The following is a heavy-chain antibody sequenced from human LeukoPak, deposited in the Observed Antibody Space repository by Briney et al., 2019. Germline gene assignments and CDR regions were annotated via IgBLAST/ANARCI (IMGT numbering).Heavy chain of an antibody. D-gene: IGHD6-25*01. V-gene: IGHV1-18*01. CDR3: ARDSPSRLYYYYMDV. J-gene: IGHJ6*03. Sequence: ASVKVSCKASGYTFTSYGISWVRQAPGQGLEWMGWISAYNGNTNYAQKLQGRVTMTTDTSTSTAYMELRSLRSDDTAVYYCARDSPSRLYYYYMDVWGKGTTVTVSS. CDR2: ISAYNGNT. CDR1: GYTFTSYG.